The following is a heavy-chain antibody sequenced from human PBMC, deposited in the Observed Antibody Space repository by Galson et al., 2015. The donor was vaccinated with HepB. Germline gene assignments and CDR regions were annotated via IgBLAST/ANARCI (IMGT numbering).Heavy chain of an antibody. J-gene: IGHJ4*02. V-gene: IGHV3-9*01. CDR1: GFTFDDYA. D-gene: IGHD1-14*01. Sequence: SLRLSCAASGFTFDDYAMHWVRQAPGKGLEWVSGISWNSGSIGYADSVKGRFTISRDNAKNSLYLQMNSLRAEDTALYYCAKVREPRSMYYFDYWGQGTLVTVSS. CDR2: ISWNSGSI. CDR3: AKVREPRSMYYFDY.